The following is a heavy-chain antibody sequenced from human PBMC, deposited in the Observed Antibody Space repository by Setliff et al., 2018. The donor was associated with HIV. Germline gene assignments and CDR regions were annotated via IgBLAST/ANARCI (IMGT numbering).Heavy chain of an antibody. V-gene: IGHV4-59*11. CDR1: GGSMGTHF. J-gene: IGHJ3*02. D-gene: IGHD6-19*01. Sequence: PSETLSLTCNVSGGSMGTHFWSWIRQPPGRGLEWIGFVSFIVNTNYNPALKSRVTISVDTSKRQFSLKLNSVTAADTAVYDCARASAFRDGWYSVAGAFDMWGQGTMVTVSS. CDR2: VSFIVNT. CDR3: ARASAFRDGWYSVAGAFDM.